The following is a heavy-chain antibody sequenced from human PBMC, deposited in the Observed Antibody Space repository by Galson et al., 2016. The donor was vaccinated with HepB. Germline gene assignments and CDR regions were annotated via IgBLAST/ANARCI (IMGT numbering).Heavy chain of an antibody. D-gene: IGHD2-8*02. J-gene: IGHJ4*02. Sequence: SLRLSCAASGFTFSNYALHWVRQAPGKGLEWVAVISYDGTKQYYADSVKGRFTISRDSSNSTLFLQINSPRPEDTAVYYCARDASPTSRFYTSSLYCLRTYFGYWGQGTLVTVSS. V-gene: IGHV3-30*04. CDR3: ARDASPTSRFYTSSLYCLRTYFGY. CDR2: ISYDGTKQ. CDR1: GFTFSNYA.